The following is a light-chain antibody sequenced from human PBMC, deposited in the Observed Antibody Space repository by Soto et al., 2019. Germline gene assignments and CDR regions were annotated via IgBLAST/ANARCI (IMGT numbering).Light chain of an antibody. Sequence: EIVLTQSPGTLSLSPGERATLSCRASQSVASSYLAWYQQKPGQAPRLLLYGASSRATGIPDRFSGSGSGTDFTLTISRLEPEDFAVYYCQQYSRSPLTFGGGTKVEIK. CDR2: GAS. CDR1: QSVASSY. V-gene: IGKV3-20*01. CDR3: QQYSRSPLT. J-gene: IGKJ4*02.